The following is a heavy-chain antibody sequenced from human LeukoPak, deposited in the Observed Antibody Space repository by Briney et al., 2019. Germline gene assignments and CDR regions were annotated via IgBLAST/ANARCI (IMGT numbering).Heavy chain of an antibody. D-gene: IGHD3-3*01. V-gene: IGHV4-31*03. J-gene: IGHJ5*02. Sequence: SETLSLTCTVSGGSISSGGYYWSWIRQHPGKGLEWIGYIYYSGSTYYNPSLKSRVTISVDTSKNQFSLKLSSVTAADTAVYYCARDGPYYDFWNRRFDPWGQGALVTVSS. CDR1: GGSISSGGYY. CDR2: IYYSGST. CDR3: ARDGPYYDFWNRRFDP.